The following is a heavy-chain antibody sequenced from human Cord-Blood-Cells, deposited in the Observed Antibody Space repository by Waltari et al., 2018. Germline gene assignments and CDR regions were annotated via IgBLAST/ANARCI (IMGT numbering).Heavy chain of an antibody. V-gene: IGHV1-3*01. J-gene: IGHJ4*02. CDR1: GYTFTSYA. Sequence: QVQLVKSGAEVKKPGASVKVSCKASGYTFTSYAMHWVRQAPGQRRAWMAWINAGNGNTKYSQKVQGRVTITRDTSASTAYMELSSLRSEDTAVYYCARGAGVVVPAAHLDYWGQGTLVTVSS. CDR2: INAGNGNT. CDR3: ARGAGVVVPAAHLDY. D-gene: IGHD2-2*01.